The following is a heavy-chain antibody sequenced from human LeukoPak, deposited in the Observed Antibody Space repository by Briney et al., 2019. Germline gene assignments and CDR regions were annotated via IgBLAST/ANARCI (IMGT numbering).Heavy chain of an antibody. CDR2: ISGSGDYT. Sequence: GGTLRLSCAASGFTFSSHGMSWVRQAPGKGLEWVSTISGSGDYTYYADSVKGRFTISRDNSKNTLYLQMNSLRAEDTATYYCATYRQIQVPFEFWGQGTLVTVSS. CDR1: GFTFSSHG. J-gene: IGHJ4*02. D-gene: IGHD5-18*01. CDR3: ATYRQIQVPFEF. V-gene: IGHV3-23*01.